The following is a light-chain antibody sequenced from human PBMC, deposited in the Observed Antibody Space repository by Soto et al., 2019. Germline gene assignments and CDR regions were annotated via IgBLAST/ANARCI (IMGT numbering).Light chain of an antibody. CDR2: EGS. V-gene: IGKV1-5*01. CDR3: QQYNSSPLT. Sequence: DIQMTQSPSTLSASVGDRVTITCRANQSISSWLAWYQQKPGKAPNLLISEGSTLQSAVPSRFSGSGSGTEFTLTISSLQPDDLATYFCQQYNSSPLTFGGGTKVEIK. J-gene: IGKJ4*01. CDR1: QSISSW.